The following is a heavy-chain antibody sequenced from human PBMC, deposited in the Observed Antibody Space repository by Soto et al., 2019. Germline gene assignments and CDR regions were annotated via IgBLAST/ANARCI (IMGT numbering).Heavy chain of an antibody. D-gene: IGHD2-15*01. J-gene: IGHJ4*02. CDR3: AKVRNDHSYFFDY. CDR2: IYYSGST. CDR1: GGSISGYY. V-gene: IGHV4-59*01. Sequence: SETLSLTCTVSGGSISGYYWSWIRQPPGKGLEWIGYIYYSGSTTYNPSLKSPVTISVDTSRNQFSLKLSSVTAADTAVYYCAKVRNDHSYFFDYWGQGILVTVSS.